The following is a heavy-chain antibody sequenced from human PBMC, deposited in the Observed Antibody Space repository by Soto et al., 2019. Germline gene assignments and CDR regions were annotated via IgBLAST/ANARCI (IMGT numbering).Heavy chain of an antibody. CDR1: GFSLSNAGMG. CDR3: AQTEDGGRSRTPAGWFDA. CDR2: IFSNDER. D-gene: IGHD2-15*01. Sequence: QVTLKESGPVLVKPTETLTLTCTVSGFSLSNAGMGVSWIRQPPGKALEWLAHIFSNDERRFSTSLKNRLTISKDSFISQVVLIMTNMDPVDTATYYCAQTEDGGRSRTPAGWFDAWGQGTLVTVSS. J-gene: IGHJ5*02. V-gene: IGHV2-26*01.